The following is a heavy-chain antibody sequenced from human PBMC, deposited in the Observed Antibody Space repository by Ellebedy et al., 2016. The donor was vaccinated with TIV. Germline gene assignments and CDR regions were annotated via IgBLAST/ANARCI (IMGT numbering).Heavy chain of an antibody. J-gene: IGHJ3*02. V-gene: IGHV3-7*01. CDR3: VRRSQGSSWSRGGGFDI. Sequence: GGSLRLSXAASGFTFSRYWMSWVRQAPGKGLEWVANIKEDGGEKHYVDSVKGRFTISRDNAKNSLNLQMNSLRAEDTAVYYCVRRSQGSSWSRGGGFDIWGQGTMVIVSS. CDR2: IKEDGGEK. CDR1: GFTFSRYW. D-gene: IGHD6-13*01.